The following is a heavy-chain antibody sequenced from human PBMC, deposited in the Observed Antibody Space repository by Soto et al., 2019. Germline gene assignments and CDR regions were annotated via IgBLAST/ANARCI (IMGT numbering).Heavy chain of an antibody. J-gene: IGHJ4*02. CDR2: ISGSGSST. CDR3: ATLPPRIVVTILPIPS. CDR1: GFTFSSYT. Sequence: PGGSLRLSCAASGFTFSSYTMSWVRQAPGKGLEWVSTISGSGSSTYSADSVKGRFTISRDNSKNTLYLQMNSLTAADTAVYYCATLPPRIVVTILPIPSWGQGTQVTVSS. V-gene: IGHV3-23*01. D-gene: IGHD2-21*01.